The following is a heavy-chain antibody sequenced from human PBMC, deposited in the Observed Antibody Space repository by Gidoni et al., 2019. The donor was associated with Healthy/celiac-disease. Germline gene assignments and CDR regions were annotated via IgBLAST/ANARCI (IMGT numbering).Heavy chain of an antibody. CDR2: IKSNTDGGTT. V-gene: IGHV3-15*01. CDR1: GFTFSNAW. D-gene: IGHD4-4*01. CDR3: TTDSNYVVYYYYMDV. Sequence: EVQLVESGGGLVKPGGSLRRSCAASGFTFSNAWMSWVRQAPGKGLEWVGRIKSNTDGGTTDYAAPVKGRFTISRDDSKNTLYLQMNSLKTDDTAVYYCTTDSNYVVYYYYMDVWGKGTTVTVSS. J-gene: IGHJ6*03.